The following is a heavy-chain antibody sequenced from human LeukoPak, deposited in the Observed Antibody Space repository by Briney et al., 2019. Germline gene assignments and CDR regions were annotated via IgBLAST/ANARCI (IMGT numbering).Heavy chain of an antibody. CDR1: GGTFSSYA. V-gene: IGHV1-69*05. D-gene: IGHD1-20*01. CDR3: ARSPHSYNWNPTAFDY. Sequence: GASVKVSCKASGGTFSSYAISWVRQAPGHGLEWMGGIIPIFGTANYAQKFQGRVTITTDESTSTAYMELSSLRSEDTAVYYCARSPHSYNWNPTAFDYWGQGTLVTVSS. CDR2: IIPIFGTA. J-gene: IGHJ4*02.